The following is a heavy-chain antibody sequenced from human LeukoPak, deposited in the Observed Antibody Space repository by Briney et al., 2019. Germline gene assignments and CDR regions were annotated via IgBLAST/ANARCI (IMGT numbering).Heavy chain of an antibody. CDR3: ASQHYARFDP. CDR2: IQPDGSEQ. V-gene: IGHV3-7*01. CDR1: GFTFGDYA. D-gene: IGHD2-2*01. J-gene: IGHJ5*02. Sequence: GGSLRLSCTASGFTFGDYAMSWARQAPGKGLEWVGNIQPDGSEQYPVDSVKGRFTISGDNARNSLFLQMNSLRVEDTAVYYCASQHYARFDPWGQGTLVTVSS.